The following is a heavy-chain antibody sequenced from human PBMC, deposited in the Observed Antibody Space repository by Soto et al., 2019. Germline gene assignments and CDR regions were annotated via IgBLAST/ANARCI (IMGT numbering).Heavy chain of an antibody. V-gene: IGHV3-30*18. D-gene: IGHD6-13*01. Sequence: QVQLVESGGGVVQPGRSLRLSCAASGFTFSSYGMHWVRQALGKGLEWVAVISYDGSNKYYADSVKGRFTISRDNSKNTLYLQMNSLRAEDTAVYYCAKDPKSSSWRGVDYWGQGTLVTVSS. CDR3: AKDPKSSSWRGVDY. J-gene: IGHJ4*02. CDR1: GFTFSSYG. CDR2: ISYDGSNK.